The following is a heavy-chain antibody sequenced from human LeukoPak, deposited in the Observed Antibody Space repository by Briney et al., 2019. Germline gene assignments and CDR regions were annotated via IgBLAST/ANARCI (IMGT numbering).Heavy chain of an antibody. CDR3: ARDSGWFRFDY. Sequence: GGSLRLSCAASGFTFSSFWMTWVGQAPGEGLEWVANIKEDGSQKYYVDSVKGRFTISRDNAKNSLFLQTNSLRVDDTAVYYCARDSGWFRFDYWGQGTLVTVSS. J-gene: IGHJ4*02. V-gene: IGHV3-7*03. CDR2: IKEDGSQK. CDR1: GFTFSSFW. D-gene: IGHD6-19*01.